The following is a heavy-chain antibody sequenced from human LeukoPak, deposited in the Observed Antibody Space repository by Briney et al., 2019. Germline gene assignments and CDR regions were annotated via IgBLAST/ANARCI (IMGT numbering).Heavy chain of an antibody. Sequence: GGSLRLSCTASGFPFSSYAMSWVRLAPGKGLEWVSVIYSGGSTYYADSVKGRFTISRDNSKNTLYLQMNSLRAEDTAVYYCARDPPGGSHLIDIWGQGTMVTVSS. CDR2: IYSGGST. CDR3: ARDPPGGSHLIDI. J-gene: IGHJ3*02. CDR1: GFPFSSYA. V-gene: IGHV3-66*01. D-gene: IGHD1-26*01.